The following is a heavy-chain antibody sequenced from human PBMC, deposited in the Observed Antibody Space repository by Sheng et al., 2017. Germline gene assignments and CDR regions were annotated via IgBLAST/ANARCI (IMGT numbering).Heavy chain of an antibody. CDR1: GYSISSGYY. Sequence: QVQLQESGPGLVKPSETLSLTCAVSGYSISSGYYWGWIRQPPGKGLEWIGSIYHSGSTYYNPSLKRRVTISVDTSKNQFSLKLSSVTAADTAVYYCARDAYGDYGVGWFDPWGQGTLVTVSS. CDR2: IYHSGST. V-gene: IGHV4-38-2*02. D-gene: IGHD4-17*01. CDR3: ARDAYGDYGVGWFDP. J-gene: IGHJ5*02.